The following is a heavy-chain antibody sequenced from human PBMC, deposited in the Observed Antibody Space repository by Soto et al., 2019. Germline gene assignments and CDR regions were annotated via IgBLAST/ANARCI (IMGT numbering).Heavy chain of an antibody. CDR2: ISATGDTT. V-gene: IGHV3-23*01. J-gene: IGHJ6*02. D-gene: IGHD3-3*01. CDR3: VRDWSGSTCPCMDV. CDR1: GFTFSNYD. Sequence: ELQLLESGGGLVQPGGSLRLSCAASGFTFSNYDLSWVRQAPGKGLEWVSTISATGDTTYYADSVKGRFTVSRDSSKTTLYLQMNTLRAEDTAIYYCVRDWSGSTCPCMDVWGQGTTVTVSS.